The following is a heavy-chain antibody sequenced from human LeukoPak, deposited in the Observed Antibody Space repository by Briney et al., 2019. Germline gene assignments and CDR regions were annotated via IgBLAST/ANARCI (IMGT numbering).Heavy chain of an antibody. CDR2: INTDARNT. V-gene: IGHV3-74*01. J-gene: IGHJ2*01. CDR3: AGEVERANWYFDL. CDR1: GFTFRSYW. D-gene: IGHD1-1*01. Sequence: GGSLRLSCAASGFTFRSYWMHWVRQAPGKGLVWVSRINTDARNTYYAGSVKCRFTISRDNAKNTLYLQINSLRGEDTAVYYCAGEVERANWYFDLWGRGTLVTVSS.